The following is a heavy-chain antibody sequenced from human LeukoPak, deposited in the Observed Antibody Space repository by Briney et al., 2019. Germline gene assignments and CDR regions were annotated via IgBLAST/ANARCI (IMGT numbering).Heavy chain of an antibody. CDR1: GFTFSSYN. CDR2: ISTTSNYI. V-gene: IGHV3-21*04. CDR3: AKGRIGGYFDSSGYPFDY. D-gene: IGHD3-22*01. Sequence: GGSLRLSCAASGFTFSSYNMKWVRQAPGKGLEWVSFISTTSNYIYYADSVKGRFTISRDNSKSTLYLQMNSLRAEDTALYYCAKGRIGGYFDSSGYPFDYWGQGTLVTVSS. J-gene: IGHJ4*02.